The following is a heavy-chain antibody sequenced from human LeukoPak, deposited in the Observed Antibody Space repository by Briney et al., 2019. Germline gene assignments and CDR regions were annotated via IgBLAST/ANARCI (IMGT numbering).Heavy chain of an antibody. Sequence: PGGSLRLSCAASGFTFDDYAMHWVRQASGKGLEWVSHITWDGGSTHYADSVEGRFTISRDNRENSLYLQMNSLRTEDTALYYCAKLEVWFGNRKKGRDYYYYMDVWGKGTTVTVSS. CDR2: ITWDGGST. CDR1: GFTFDDYA. D-gene: IGHD3-10*01. J-gene: IGHJ6*03. V-gene: IGHV3-43D*03. CDR3: AKLEVWFGNRKKGRDYYYYMDV.